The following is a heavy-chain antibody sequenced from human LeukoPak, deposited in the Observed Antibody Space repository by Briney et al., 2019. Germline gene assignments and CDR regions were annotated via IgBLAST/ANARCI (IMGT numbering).Heavy chain of an antibody. CDR3: AAYSYGYLYYFDY. J-gene: IGHJ4*02. CDR2: INHSGST. V-gene: IGHV4-39*07. Sequence: PSETLSLTCTVSGGSISSSSYYWGWIRQPPGKGLEWIGEINHSGSTNYNPSLKSRVTISVDTSKNQFSLKLSSVTAADTAVYYCAAYSYGYLYYFDYWGQGALVTVSS. D-gene: IGHD5-18*01. CDR1: GGSISSSSYY.